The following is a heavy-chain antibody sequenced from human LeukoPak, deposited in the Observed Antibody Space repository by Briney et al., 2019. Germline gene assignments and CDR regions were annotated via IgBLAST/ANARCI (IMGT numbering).Heavy chain of an antibody. J-gene: IGHJ4*02. Sequence: PSETLSLTCAVSGGSISSGGYSWSWIRQPPGKGLEWIGYIYHSGSTYYNPSLKSRVTISVGRSKNQFSLKLSSVTAADTAVYYCARDRYYYDSSGYRLVGFDYWGQGTLVTVSS. D-gene: IGHD3-22*01. CDR3: ARDRYYYDSSGYRLVGFDY. CDR1: GGSISSGGYS. V-gene: IGHV4-30-2*01. CDR2: IYHSGST.